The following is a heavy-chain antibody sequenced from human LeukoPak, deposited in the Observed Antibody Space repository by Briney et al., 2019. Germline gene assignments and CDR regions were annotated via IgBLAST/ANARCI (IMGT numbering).Heavy chain of an antibody. V-gene: IGHV4-39*07. Sequence: SETLSLTCTVSGGSISSSSYYWGWIRQPPGKGLEWIGSIYYSATTYYNPSLKSRVTISVDTSKNQFSLKLSSVTAADTAVYYCARVMVTMIVAPVFDYWGQGTLVTVSS. CDR1: GGSISSSSYY. CDR3: ARVMVTMIVAPVFDY. D-gene: IGHD3-22*01. CDR2: IYYSATT. J-gene: IGHJ4*02.